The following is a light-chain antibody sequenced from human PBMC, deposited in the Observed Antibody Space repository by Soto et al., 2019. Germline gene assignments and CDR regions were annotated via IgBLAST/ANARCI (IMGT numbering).Light chain of an antibody. J-gene: IGLJ3*02. Sequence: QAVVTQEPSLTVSPGGTVTLTCGSSTGAVTSSHYPYWFQQKPGQAPRTLIYDTSNKHSWTPARFSGSLIGGKAALTLSGAQPEDEAQYYYLLSYSGPGVFGGGTKLTVL. CDR2: DTS. V-gene: IGLV7-46*01. CDR3: LLSYSGPGV. CDR1: TGAVTSSHY.